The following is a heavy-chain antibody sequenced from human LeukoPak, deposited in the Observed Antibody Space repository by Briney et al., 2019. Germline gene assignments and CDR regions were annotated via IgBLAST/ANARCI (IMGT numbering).Heavy chain of an antibody. D-gene: IGHD3-3*01. CDR1: GYTFTSYD. CDR3: ARGVGSTYYDFWSGPSVGYYYYMDV. CDR2: MNPNSGNT. J-gene: IGHJ6*03. Sequence: ASVKVSCKASGYTFTSYDINWVRQATGQGLEWMGWMNPNSGNTGYAQKFQGRVTMTRNTSISTAYMELSSLRSEDTAVYHCARGVGSTYYDFWSGPSVGYYYYMDVWGKGTTVTVSS. V-gene: IGHV1-8*01.